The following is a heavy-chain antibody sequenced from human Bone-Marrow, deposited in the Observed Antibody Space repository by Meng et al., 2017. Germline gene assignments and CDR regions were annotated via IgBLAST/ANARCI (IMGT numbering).Heavy chain of an antibody. J-gene: IGHJ4*02. CDR1: GGSISSDNYP. V-gene: IGHV4-30-2*01. Sequence: QLQLQESGSGLVKPSQTLSLTCAVSGGSISSDNYPWSWFRPPPGKGLELTGYIYHSGTAYYNPSLESRVTISVDRSKNEFSLKLRSVSAADTAVDYCARGDGYNRFFDYWGQGTLVTVSS. CDR2: IYHSGTA. CDR3: ARGDGYNRFFDY. D-gene: IGHD5-24*01.